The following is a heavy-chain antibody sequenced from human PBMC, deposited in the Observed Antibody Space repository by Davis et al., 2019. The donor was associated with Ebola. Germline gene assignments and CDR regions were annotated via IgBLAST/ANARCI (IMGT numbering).Heavy chain of an antibody. V-gene: IGHV4-59*01. CDR2: IYYSGST. CDR3: ARFPYYYDSSGYGVPYYYGMDV. D-gene: IGHD3-22*01. Sequence: MPSETLSLTCTVSGGSISSYYWSWIRQPPGKGLEWIGYIYYSGSTNYNPSLKSRVTISVDTSKNQFSLKLSSVTAADTAVYYCARFPYYYDSSGYGVPYYYGMDVWGQGTTVTVSS. CDR1: GGSISSYY. J-gene: IGHJ6*02.